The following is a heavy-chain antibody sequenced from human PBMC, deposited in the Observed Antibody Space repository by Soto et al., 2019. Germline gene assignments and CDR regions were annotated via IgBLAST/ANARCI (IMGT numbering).Heavy chain of an antibody. CDR2: ISYDGSNK. CDR1: GFTFSSYG. J-gene: IGHJ4*02. V-gene: IGHV3-30*18. Sequence: GGSLRLSCAASGFTFSSYGMHWVRQAPGKGLEWVAVISYDGSNKYYADSVKGRFTISRDNSKNTLYLQMNSLRAEDTAVYYCAKMGTAWSPNDYWGQGTLVTVS. D-gene: IGHD5-18*01. CDR3: AKMGTAWSPNDY.